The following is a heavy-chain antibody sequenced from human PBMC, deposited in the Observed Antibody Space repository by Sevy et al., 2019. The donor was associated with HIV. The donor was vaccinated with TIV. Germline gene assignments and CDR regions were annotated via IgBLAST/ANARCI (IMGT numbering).Heavy chain of an antibody. CDR1: GDSFSSYS. J-gene: IGHJ4*02. D-gene: IGHD7-27*01. CDR3: ARSNWVTATNGFSKSYYFDY. CDR2: INTSGST. Sequence: SQTLSLTCTVSGDSFSSYSWAWIRQPAGKGLEWIGRINTSGSTNYNPSLKSRVTMSVDTSKSQFSLKVTSLTAADTAIYFCARSNWVTATNGFSKSYYFDYWGQGSLVTVSS. V-gene: IGHV4-4*07.